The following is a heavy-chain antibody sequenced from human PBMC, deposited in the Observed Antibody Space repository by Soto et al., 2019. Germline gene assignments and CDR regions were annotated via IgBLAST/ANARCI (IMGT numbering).Heavy chain of an antibody. CDR2: ISTSDNSI. CDR3: ARDDIGYPYYFDY. J-gene: IGHJ4*02. CDR1: GLTFSSYE. D-gene: IGHD3-16*02. V-gene: IGHV3-48*03. Sequence: HPGGSLRLYCAASGLTFSSYEMNWVRQAPGKGLEWVSYISTSDNSIYYADSVKGRFTISRDNAKNTLYLQMNSLRAEDTAVYYCARDDIGYPYYFDYWGQGTLVTVSS.